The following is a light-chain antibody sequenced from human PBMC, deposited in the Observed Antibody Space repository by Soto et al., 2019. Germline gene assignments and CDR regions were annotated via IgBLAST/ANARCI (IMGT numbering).Light chain of an antibody. CDR3: QQYNSYPWT. CDR1: QSISTW. V-gene: IGKV1-5*03. CDR2: MAS. Sequence: EIQMTQSPSTLSASVGDRVTITCRASQSISTWLAWYQQKPGKAPKFLIYMASSLESGVPSRFSGSGSGTEFTLTISSLQPDDFATYFCQQYNSYPWTFGQGTKVEIK. J-gene: IGKJ1*01.